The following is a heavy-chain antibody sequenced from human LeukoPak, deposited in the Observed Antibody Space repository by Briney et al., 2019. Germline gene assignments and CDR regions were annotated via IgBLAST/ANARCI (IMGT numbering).Heavy chain of an antibody. CDR1: GGSISSSSYY. D-gene: IGHD2-15*01. Sequence: SETLSLTCTVSGGSISSSSYYWGWIRQPPGKGLEWIGSIYYSGSTYYNPSLKSRVTISVDRSKNQFSLKLSSVTAADTAVYYCARRILDYYYMDVWGKGTTVTVSS. CDR3: ARRILDYYYMDV. CDR2: IYYSGST. V-gene: IGHV4-39*07. J-gene: IGHJ6*03.